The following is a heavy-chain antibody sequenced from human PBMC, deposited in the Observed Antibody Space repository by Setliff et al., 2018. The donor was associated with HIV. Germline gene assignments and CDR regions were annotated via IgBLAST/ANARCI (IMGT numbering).Heavy chain of an antibody. CDR3: ARAEQRYYGSGKGYYFDY. V-gene: IGHV3-64*02. CDR2: INNNGGIT. D-gene: IGHD3-10*01. CDR1: GFTFSSYG. J-gene: IGHJ4*02. Sequence: GGSLRLSCAASGFTFSSYGMHWVRQAPGKGLEYVSAINNNGGITYYGDSVKGRFTISRDNSKNTLYLQMGSLRPEDMAVYYCARAEQRYYGSGKGYYFDYWGPGTLVTVSS.